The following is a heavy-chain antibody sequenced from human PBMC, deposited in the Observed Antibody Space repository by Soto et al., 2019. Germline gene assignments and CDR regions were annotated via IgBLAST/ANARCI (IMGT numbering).Heavy chain of an antibody. D-gene: IGHD6-13*01. CDR1: GYTFTSYG. Sequence: QVQLVQSGAEVKKPGASVKVSCKASGYTFTSYGISWVRQAPGQGLEWMGWISAYNGNTNYAQKLQGRVTMTTDTSTSTAYMELRSLRSDDTAVYYCATLLWDGSWTPDAFDIWGQGTMVTVSS. J-gene: IGHJ3*02. CDR2: ISAYNGNT. V-gene: IGHV1-18*01. CDR3: ATLLWDGSWTPDAFDI.